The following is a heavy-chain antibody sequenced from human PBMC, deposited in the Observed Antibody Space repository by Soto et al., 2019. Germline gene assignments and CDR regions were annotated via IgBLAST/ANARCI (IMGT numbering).Heavy chain of an antibody. Sequence: GGSLRLSCAASGFTFSSYWMHWVRQAPGKGLVWVSRINSDGSTTTYADSVKGRFTISRDNAKNTLYLQMSSLRAEDTAVYSCAREVGYCSGGGWYDWFDPWGQGTLVTVSS. CDR1: GFTFSSYW. CDR3: AREVGYCSGGGWYDWFDP. V-gene: IGHV3-74*01. D-gene: IGHD2-15*01. J-gene: IGHJ5*02. CDR2: INSDGSTT.